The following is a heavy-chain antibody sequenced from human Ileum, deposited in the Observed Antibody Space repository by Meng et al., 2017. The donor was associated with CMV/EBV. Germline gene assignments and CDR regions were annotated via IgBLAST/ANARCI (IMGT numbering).Heavy chain of an antibody. D-gene: IGHD6-13*01. V-gene: IGHV1-8*01. CDR2: MNPTSGNT. Sequence: KVSCKASGYTFTSDDINWVRQATGQGLEWMGWMNPTSGNTGYAQKFQGRVTMTRNTSISTAYMELSSLIFEDTAVYYCARMGYSSTNWGQGTLVTVSS. CDR3: ARMGYSSTN. CDR1: GYTFTSDD. J-gene: IGHJ4*02.